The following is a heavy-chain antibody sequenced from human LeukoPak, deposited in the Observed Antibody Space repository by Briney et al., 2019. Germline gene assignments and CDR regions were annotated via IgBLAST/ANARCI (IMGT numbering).Heavy chain of an antibody. D-gene: IGHD3-16*01. J-gene: IGHJ4*02. V-gene: IGHV3-21*01. Sequence: GGSLRLSCAASGFTFSSYSMNWVRQAPGKGLEWVSSIDSSTIYIYYADSVKGRFIISRDNAKKSLYLQMNSLRAEDTAVYYCARSDGNEVGEDYWGQGTLVTVSS. CDR1: GFTFSSYS. CDR2: IDSSTIYI. CDR3: ARSDGNEVGEDY.